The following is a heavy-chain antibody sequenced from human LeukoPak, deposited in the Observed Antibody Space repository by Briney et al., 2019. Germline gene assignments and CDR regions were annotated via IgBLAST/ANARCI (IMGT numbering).Heavy chain of an antibody. CDR2: IYPGDSDT. CDR1: GYSFTSYW. Sequence: GESLKISCKGSGYSFTSYWIGWVRQMPGKGLEWMGIIYPGDSDTRYSPSFQGQVTISADKSISTAYLQWSSLKASDTAVYYCARKGWGYYYGSGSPTDAFDIWGQGTMVTVSS. J-gene: IGHJ3*02. CDR3: ARKGWGYYYGSGSPTDAFDI. V-gene: IGHV5-51*01. D-gene: IGHD3-10*01.